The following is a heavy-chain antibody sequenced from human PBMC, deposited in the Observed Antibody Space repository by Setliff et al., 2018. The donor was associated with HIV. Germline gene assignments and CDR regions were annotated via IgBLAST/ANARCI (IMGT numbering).Heavy chain of an antibody. V-gene: IGHV4-59*01. Sequence: SETLSLTCAVYGGSFSGYYRSWIRQPPGKGLEWIGFVYSTGSINYSPSFRGRLTISLDTSENQFSLHLTSVTAADTAVYYCARAEGDAYNSLPYFDSWGPGALVTVSS. D-gene: IGHD1-1*01. CDR2: VYSTGSI. CDR3: ARAEGDAYNSLPYFDS. CDR1: GGSFSGYY. J-gene: IGHJ4*02.